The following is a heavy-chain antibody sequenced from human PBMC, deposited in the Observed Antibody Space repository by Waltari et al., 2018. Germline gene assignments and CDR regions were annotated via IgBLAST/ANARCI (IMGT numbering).Heavy chain of an antibody. J-gene: IGHJ4*02. Sequence: EVQLVESGGGLVQPGGSLRLSCAASGFTFSSYEMNWVRQAPGKGLEWVSYISSSGSTIYYADSVKGRFTISRDNAMNSLYLQMNSLRAEDTAVYYCAREDTVTMFDYWGQGTLVTVSS. D-gene: IGHD4-17*01. CDR2: ISSSGSTI. CDR1: GFTFSSYE. V-gene: IGHV3-48*03. CDR3: AREDTVTMFDY.